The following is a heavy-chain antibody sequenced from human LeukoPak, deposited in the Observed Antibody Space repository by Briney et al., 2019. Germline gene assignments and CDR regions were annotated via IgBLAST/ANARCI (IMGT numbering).Heavy chain of an antibody. CDR1: GFTFSHYW. V-gene: IGHV3-7*02. D-gene: IGHD2-15*01. Sequence: GGSLRLSCAASGFTFSHYWMSWVRQAPGKGLEWVANIRPDGSEIYYVDSVKGRFTISRDNAKNSLYLQMNSLRAEDTAVYYCTRSLDYWGQGTLVTVSS. J-gene: IGHJ4*02. CDR3: TRSLDY. CDR2: IRPDGSEI.